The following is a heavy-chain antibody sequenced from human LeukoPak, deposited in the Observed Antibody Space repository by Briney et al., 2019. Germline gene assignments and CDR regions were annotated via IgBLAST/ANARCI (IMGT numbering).Heavy chain of an antibody. CDR3: ARDREEITMVRGVIIT. CDR2: IYYSGST. CDR1: GGSISSSSYY. Sequence: SETLSLTCTVSGGSISSSSYYWGWIRQPPGTGLEWIGSIYYSGSTYYNPSLKSRVTISVDTSKNQFSLKLSSVTAADTAVYYCARDREEITMVRGVIITWGQGTLVTVSS. V-gene: IGHV4-39*07. D-gene: IGHD3-10*01. J-gene: IGHJ5*02.